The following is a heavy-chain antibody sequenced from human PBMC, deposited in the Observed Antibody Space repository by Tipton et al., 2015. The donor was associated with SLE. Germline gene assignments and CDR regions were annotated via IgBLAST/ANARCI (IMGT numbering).Heavy chain of an antibody. D-gene: IGHD3-3*01. V-gene: IGHV4-59*01. Sequence: TLSLTCTVSGGSISNYYWTWIRQPPGKGLEWIGYIYYSGSTNYNPSLKSRVTISVYTSKNQFSLKLNSVTAADTAVYYCARDTAEWFFDYWGQGTLVTVSS. CDR2: IYYSGST. CDR1: GGSISNYY. CDR3: ARDTAEWFFDY. J-gene: IGHJ4*02.